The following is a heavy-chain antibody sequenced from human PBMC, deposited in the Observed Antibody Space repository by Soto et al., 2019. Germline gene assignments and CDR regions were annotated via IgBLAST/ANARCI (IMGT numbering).Heavy chain of an antibody. CDR1: GYTFTSYG. V-gene: IGHV1-18*04. Sequence: ASVKVSCRASGYTFTSYGISGVRQAPGRGLEWMGWISAYNGNTNYAQKLQGRVTMTTDTSTSTAYMELRSLRSDDTAVYYCARGVDYHDRTGHDAFDICGQGTMVTFSS. D-gene: IGHD3-22*01. J-gene: IGHJ3*02. CDR2: ISAYNGNT. CDR3: ARGVDYHDRTGHDAFDI.